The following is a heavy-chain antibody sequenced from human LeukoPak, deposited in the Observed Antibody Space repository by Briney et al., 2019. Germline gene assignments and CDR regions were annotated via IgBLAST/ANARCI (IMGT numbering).Heavy chain of an antibody. D-gene: IGHD4-17*01. Sequence: GGSLRLSCAASGFTFSNYAMSWVRQAPGKGLEWVSVISGSAERTHYADSVKGRFTIFRDTAKNSLYLQMNSLRAEDTAVYYCARDMYGDYSFDYWGQGTLVTVSS. J-gene: IGHJ4*02. CDR3: ARDMYGDYSFDY. CDR1: GFTFSNYA. CDR2: ISGSAERT. V-gene: IGHV3-23*01.